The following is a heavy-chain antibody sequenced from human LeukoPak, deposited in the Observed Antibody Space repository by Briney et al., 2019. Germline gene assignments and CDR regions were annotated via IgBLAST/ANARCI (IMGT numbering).Heavy chain of an antibody. CDR2: INHSGST. D-gene: IGHD1-7*01. V-gene: IGHV4-34*01. Sequence: PSETLSLTCAVYGGSFSGYYWSWIRQPPGKGLEWIGEINHSGSTNYNPSLKSRVTISVDTSKNQFSLKLSSVTAADTAVYYCASGGELKVELRILHYWGQGTLVTVSS. CDR3: ASGGELKVELRILHY. J-gene: IGHJ4*02. CDR1: GGSFSGYY.